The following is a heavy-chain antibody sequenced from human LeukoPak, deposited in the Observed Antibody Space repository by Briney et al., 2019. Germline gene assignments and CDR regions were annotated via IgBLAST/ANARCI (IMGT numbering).Heavy chain of an antibody. J-gene: IGHJ3*02. CDR1: GFTFSSYG. Sequence: PGRSLRLSCAASGFTFSSYGMHWVRQAPGKGLEWVAVISYDGSNKYYADSVKGRFTISRDNSKNTLYLQMSSLRAEDTAVYYCAKDLTYSSGWFGGNDAFDIWGQGTMVTVSS. CDR3: AKDLTYSSGWFGGNDAFDI. V-gene: IGHV3-30*18. D-gene: IGHD6-19*01. CDR2: ISYDGSNK.